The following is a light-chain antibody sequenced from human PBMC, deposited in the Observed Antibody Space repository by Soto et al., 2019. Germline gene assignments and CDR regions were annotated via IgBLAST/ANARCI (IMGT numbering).Light chain of an antibody. Sequence: DLQMTQSPSYLSASVGDRVTITCRASQSISSYLNWYQQKPGKAPNLLIYAASSLQSGVSSRFSGSGSGTDFTLTISSLQPEDCGIYYCQQTYSTPRTFGQGTKVEIK. CDR1: QSISSY. CDR2: AAS. V-gene: IGKV1-39*01. CDR3: QQTYSTPRT. J-gene: IGKJ1*01.